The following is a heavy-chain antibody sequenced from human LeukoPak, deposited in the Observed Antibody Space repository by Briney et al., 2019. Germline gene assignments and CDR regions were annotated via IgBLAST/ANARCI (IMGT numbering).Heavy chain of an antibody. CDR3: AELGITMIGGV. CDR2: ISSSGSTI. CDR1: GFTFSSYE. J-gene: IGHJ6*04. V-gene: IGHV3-48*03. Sequence: GGSLRLSCAASGFTFSSYEMNWVRQAPGKGLEWISYISSSGSTIYYADSVKGRFTMSRDNAKNSLYLQMNSLRAEDTAVYYCAELGITMIGGVWGKGTTVTISS. D-gene: IGHD3-10*02.